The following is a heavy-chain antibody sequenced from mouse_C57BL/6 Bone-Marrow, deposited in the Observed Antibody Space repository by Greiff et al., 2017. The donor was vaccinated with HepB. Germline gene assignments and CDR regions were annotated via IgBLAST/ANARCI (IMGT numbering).Heavy chain of an antibody. J-gene: IGHJ2*01. CDR3: ARDKNYYGSSYPFDY. CDR1: GFTFSSYT. Sequence: DVMLVESGGGLVKPGGSLKLSCAASGFTFSSYTMSWVRQTPEKRLEWVATISGGGGNTYYPDSVKGRFTISRDNAKNTLYLQMSSLRSEDTALYYCARDKNYYGSSYPFDYWGQGTTLTVSS. D-gene: IGHD1-1*01. V-gene: IGHV5-9*01. CDR2: ISGGGGNT.